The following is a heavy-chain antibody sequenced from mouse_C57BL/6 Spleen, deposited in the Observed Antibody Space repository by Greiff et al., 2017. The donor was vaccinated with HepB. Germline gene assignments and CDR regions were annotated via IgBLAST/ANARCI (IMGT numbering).Heavy chain of an antibody. CDR1: GYSITSGYD. D-gene: IGHD2-5*01. CDR2: ISYSGST. V-gene: IGHV3-1*01. CDR3: ASSYYSNYEDWFAY. Sequence: EVQRVESGPGMVKPSQSLSLTCTVTGYSITSGYDWHWIRHFPGNKLEWMGYISYSGSTNYNPSLKSRISITHDTSKNHFFLKLNSVTTEDTATYYCASSYYSNYEDWFAYWGQGTLVTVSA. J-gene: IGHJ3*01.